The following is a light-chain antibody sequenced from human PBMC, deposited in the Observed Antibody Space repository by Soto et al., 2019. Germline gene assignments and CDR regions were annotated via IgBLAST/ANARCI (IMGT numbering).Light chain of an antibody. J-gene: IGKJ5*01. Sequence: DIQLTQSPSFLSPSIGESVTITCRASQVISTSLAWYQLKPGKAPKLLIYAASTLESGVPSRFSATVSGTEFSLTITSLQPEDFASYYCQQLFDSPITLGPGTRLEVK. CDR2: AAS. V-gene: IGKV1-9*01. CDR3: QQLFDSPIT. CDR1: QVISTS.